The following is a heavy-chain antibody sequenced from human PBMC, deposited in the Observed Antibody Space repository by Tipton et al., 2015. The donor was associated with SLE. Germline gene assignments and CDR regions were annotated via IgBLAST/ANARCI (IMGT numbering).Heavy chain of an antibody. CDR1: GGSLRSYY. V-gene: IGHV4-59*07. CDR3: ARIHRGRHWGELSLVAVDS. CDR2: IYYSGST. Sequence: TLSLTCTVSGGSLRSYYWRWIRQPPGTGLEWIGYIYYSGSTNYNPSLKSRVTISVDTSKNQFSLKLSSVTAADTAVYYCARIHRGRHWGELSLVAVDSWGQGTMVTVSS. J-gene: IGHJ3*02. D-gene: IGHD3-16*02.